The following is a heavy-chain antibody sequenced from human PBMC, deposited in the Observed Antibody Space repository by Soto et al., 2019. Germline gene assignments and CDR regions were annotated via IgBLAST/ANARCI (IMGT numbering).Heavy chain of an antibody. Sequence: EVQLLESGGGLVQPGGSLRLSCAASGFTFSSYAMSWVRQAPGKGLEWVSAISGSGGSTYYADSVKGRFTISRDNSKNTRYLQMNSLRAEDTAVYYCAKDRGPRITIFGVAKNAGYWGQGTLVTVSS. V-gene: IGHV3-23*01. D-gene: IGHD3-3*01. CDR1: GFTFSSYA. CDR3: AKDRGPRITIFGVAKNAGY. J-gene: IGHJ4*02. CDR2: ISGSGGST.